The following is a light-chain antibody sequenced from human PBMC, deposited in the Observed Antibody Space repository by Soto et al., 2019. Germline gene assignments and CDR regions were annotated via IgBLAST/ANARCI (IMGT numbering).Light chain of an antibody. CDR1: NSDVGIYNL. Sequence: QSVLTQPASVSGSPGQSITVSCTGINSDVGIYNLVSWYQHHPGKAPKLVIYEGTKRPSGVSNHFSGSKSGNTASLTISGLQAEDEADYYCCSYAGSSTYVFGTGTKVTVL. CDR3: CSYAGSSTYV. J-gene: IGLJ1*01. CDR2: EGT. V-gene: IGLV2-23*01.